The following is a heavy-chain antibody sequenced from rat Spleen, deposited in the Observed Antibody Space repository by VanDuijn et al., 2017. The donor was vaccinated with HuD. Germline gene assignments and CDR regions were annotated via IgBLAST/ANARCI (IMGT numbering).Heavy chain of an antibody. CDR3: ATAGTRVSRFAY. J-gene: IGHJ3*01. CDR1: GFTFSDYY. Sequence: EVQLVESGGGLVQPGRSLKLSCAASGFTFSDYYMAWVRQAPTKGLEWVATIRYDGSRTYYRDSVKGRFTVSRDNAKSTLYLQMDSLRSEDTATYYCATAGTRVSRFAYWGQGTLVTVSS. D-gene: IGHD1-4*01. V-gene: IGHV5S10*01. CDR2: IRYDGSRT.